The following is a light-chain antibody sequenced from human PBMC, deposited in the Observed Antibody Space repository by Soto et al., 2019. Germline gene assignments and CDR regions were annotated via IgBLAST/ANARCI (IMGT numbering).Light chain of an antibody. J-gene: IGKJ1*01. V-gene: IGKV3-15*01. Sequence: EIVMTQSPATLSVSPGERATLSCRASQSISSKLAWYQQKPGQAPRHLIYGASTRATGFPARFSGSGSGTEFTLTISSLQSEDFAVYYCQQYNNWPRTFGQGTKVEIK. CDR2: GAS. CDR3: QQYNNWPRT. CDR1: QSISSK.